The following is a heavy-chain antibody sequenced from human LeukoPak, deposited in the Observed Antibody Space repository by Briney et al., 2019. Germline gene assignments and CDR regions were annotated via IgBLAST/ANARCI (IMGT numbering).Heavy chain of an antibody. V-gene: IGHV1-69*04. Sequence: SVTVSCKASGGTLSSYAISWVRQAPGQGLEWMGRIIPILGIANYAQKFQGRVTITADTSTSTAYRELSSLRSEDTAVYYCAGRSVYSDYWGQGTLVTVS. CDR1: GGTLSSYA. J-gene: IGHJ4*02. CDR2: IIPILGIA. D-gene: IGHD3-22*01. CDR3: AGRSVYSDY.